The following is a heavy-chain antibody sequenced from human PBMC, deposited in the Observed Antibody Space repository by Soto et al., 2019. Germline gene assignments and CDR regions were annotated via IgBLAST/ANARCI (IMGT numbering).Heavy chain of an antibody. D-gene: IGHD5-18*01. CDR1: GGSISSGDYY. J-gene: IGHJ4*02. CDR2: IYYSGST. Sequence: SETLSLTCTVSGGSISSGDYYWSWIRQPPGKGLEWIGYIYYSGSTYYNPSLKSRVTISVDTSKNQFSLKLSSVTAADTAVYYCAREAKFNGYSYGSNYFDDWGQGTLVTVSS. CDR3: AREAKFNGYSYGSNYFDD. V-gene: IGHV4-30-4*01.